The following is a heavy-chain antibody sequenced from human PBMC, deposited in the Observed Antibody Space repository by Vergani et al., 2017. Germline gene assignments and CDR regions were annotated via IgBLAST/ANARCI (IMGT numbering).Heavy chain of an antibody. V-gene: IGHV1-69*02. Sequence: QVQLVQSGAEVKKPGSSVKVSCKASGGTFSSYTISWVRPAPGQGLEWMGRIIPILGIANYAQKFQGRVTITADKSTSTAYMELSSLRSEDTAVYYCARIRTEYYYYGMDVWGQGTTVTVSS. CDR1: GGTFSSYT. J-gene: IGHJ6*02. D-gene: IGHD3-10*01. CDR2: IIPILGIA. CDR3: ARIRTEYYYYGMDV.